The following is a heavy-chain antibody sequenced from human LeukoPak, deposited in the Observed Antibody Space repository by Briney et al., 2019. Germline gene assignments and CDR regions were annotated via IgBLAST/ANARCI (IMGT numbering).Heavy chain of an antibody. V-gene: IGHV3-9*01. J-gene: IGHJ4*02. CDR1: GFTFDDYA. D-gene: IGHD3-22*01. CDR3: AKGAVVLITPPLDY. Sequence: GGSLRLSCAASGFTFDDYAMHWVRQAPGKGLEWVSGISWNSGSIGYADSVKGRFTISRENAKNSLYLQLNSLRAEDTALYYCAKGAVVLITPPLDYWGQGTLVTVSS. CDR2: ISWNSGSI.